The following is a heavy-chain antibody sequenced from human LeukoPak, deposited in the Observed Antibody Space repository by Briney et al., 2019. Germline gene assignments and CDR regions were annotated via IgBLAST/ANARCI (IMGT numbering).Heavy chain of an antibody. D-gene: IGHD3-16*01. CDR2: ISYDGSKK. CDR1: GFTFRLFG. Sequence: SGGSLRLSCVASGFTFRLFGMHWVRQAPGKGLEGGAVISYDGSKKYYGDSVEGRFTISRDNSKNTVYLQMNSLRPEDTAVYYCARDRDLVMLTAPDFWGQGTLVIVSS. CDR3: ARDRDLVMLTAPDF. J-gene: IGHJ4*02. V-gene: IGHV3-30*19.